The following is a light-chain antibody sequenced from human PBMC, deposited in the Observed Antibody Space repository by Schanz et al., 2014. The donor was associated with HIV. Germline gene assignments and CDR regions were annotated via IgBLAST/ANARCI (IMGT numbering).Light chain of an antibody. J-gene: IGKJ1*01. V-gene: IGKV1-5*01. Sequence: DIQMTQSPSTVSASVGDRVSITCRASQDIHAWLAWYQQKPGKPPRLLIYEASTLESGVPSRFSGSGSGTEFTLTISSLQPDDFATYYCQQYSSYSPTFGQGTKVEV. CDR3: QQYSSYSPT. CDR1: QDIHAW. CDR2: EAS.